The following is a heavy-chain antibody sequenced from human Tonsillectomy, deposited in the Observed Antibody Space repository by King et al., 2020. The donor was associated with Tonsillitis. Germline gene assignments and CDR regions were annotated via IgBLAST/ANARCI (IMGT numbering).Heavy chain of an antibody. Sequence: VQLVESGGGLVKPGGSLRLSCAASGFTFSDYYMSWIRQAPGKGLEWVSYISSSSSYTNYADSVKGRFTIPRDNAKNSLYLQMNSLRAEDTAVYYCARVEGDFWSGYYTVDYYYYYMDVWGKGTTVTVSS. CDR3: ARVEGDFWSGYYTVDYYYYYMDV. CDR2: ISSSSSYT. V-gene: IGHV3-11*05. D-gene: IGHD3-3*01. CDR1: GFTFSDYY. J-gene: IGHJ6*03.